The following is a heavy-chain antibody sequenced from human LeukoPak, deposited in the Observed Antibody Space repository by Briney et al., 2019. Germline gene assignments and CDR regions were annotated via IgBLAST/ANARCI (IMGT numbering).Heavy chain of an antibody. CDR3: AREGRSVDYDFWSGLNWFDP. D-gene: IGHD3-3*01. CDR2: IYTSGGTSGST. Sequence: SQTLSLTCSVSGGSISSGSHYWNWIRQPAGKGLEWIGRIYTSGGTSGSTNYNPSLKSRVTISVDTSKNQFSLKLSSVTAADTAVYYCAREGRSVDYDFWSGLNWFDPWGQGTLVTVSS. V-gene: IGHV4-61*02. CDR1: GGSISSGSHY. J-gene: IGHJ5*02.